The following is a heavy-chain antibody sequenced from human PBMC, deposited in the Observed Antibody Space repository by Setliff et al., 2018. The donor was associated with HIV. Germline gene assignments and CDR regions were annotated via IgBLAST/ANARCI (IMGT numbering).Heavy chain of an antibody. Sequence: SETLSLTCDVSGGSINSSSYYWGWIRQPPGKGLEWIGTFYHSGSTYYNPSLKSRVTISADTSKNQFSLKLSSVTAVDTAVYFCATLYNFWSGVDDYWGQGTLVTVS. D-gene: IGHD3-3*01. CDR1: GGSINSSSYY. V-gene: IGHV4-39*07. J-gene: IGHJ4*02. CDR3: ATLYNFWSGVDDY. CDR2: FYHSGST.